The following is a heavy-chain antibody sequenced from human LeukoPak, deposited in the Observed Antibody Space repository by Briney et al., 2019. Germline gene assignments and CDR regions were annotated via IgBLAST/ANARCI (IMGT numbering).Heavy chain of an antibody. CDR3: ARQGEDYGGNSYFDH. D-gene: IGHD4-23*01. Sequence: GESLKISCKGSGYSFTSYWIGWVRQMPGKGLEWMGIIYPGDSDTRYSPSFQGQVTISADKSISTAYLQWSSLKASDTAMYYCARQGEDYGGNSYFDHWGQGTLVTVSS. V-gene: IGHV5-51*01. J-gene: IGHJ4*02. CDR1: GYSFTSYW. CDR2: IYPGDSDT.